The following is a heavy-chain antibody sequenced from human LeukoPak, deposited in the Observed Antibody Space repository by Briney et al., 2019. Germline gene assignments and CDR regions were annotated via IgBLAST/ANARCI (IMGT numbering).Heavy chain of an antibody. Sequence: GGSLRLSCAASGFTFSSYAMHWVRQAPGKGLEWVSAISGSGGSTYYADSVKGRFTISRDNSKNTLYLQTNSLRAEDTAVYYCAKDHGGCSGGSCYSGWFDPWGQGTLVTVSS. J-gene: IGHJ5*02. CDR3: AKDHGGCSGGSCYSGWFDP. CDR1: GFTFSSYA. V-gene: IGHV3-23*01. CDR2: ISGSGGST. D-gene: IGHD2-15*01.